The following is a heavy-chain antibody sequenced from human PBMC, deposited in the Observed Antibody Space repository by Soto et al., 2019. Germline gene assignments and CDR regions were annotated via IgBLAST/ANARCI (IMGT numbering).Heavy chain of an antibody. D-gene: IGHD2-15*01. CDR2: IYHSGST. CDR1: GGSISSGGYS. J-gene: IGHJ4*02. CDR3: ARGSPWDY. Sequence: SETLSLTCAVSGGSISSGGYSWSWIRQPPGKGLEWIGYIYHSGSTYYNPSLKSRVTISVDRSKNQFSLKLSSATAADTAVYYCARGSPWDYWGQGTLVTVSS. V-gene: IGHV4-30-2*01.